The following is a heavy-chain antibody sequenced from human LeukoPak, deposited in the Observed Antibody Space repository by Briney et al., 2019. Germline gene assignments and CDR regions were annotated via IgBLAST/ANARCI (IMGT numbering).Heavy chain of an antibody. CDR3: ARWSVGFDY. V-gene: IGHV3-7*04. CDR2: INRDGSDK. D-gene: IGHD1-26*01. CDR1: GFTFSSYW. Sequence: PGGSLRLSCAASGFTFSSYWMTWVRQPPGKGLEWVANINRDGSDKYYVDSVKGRFTISRDSAKNSLFLQMNSLRAEDTAVYYCARWSVGFDYWGQGALVTVSS. J-gene: IGHJ4*02.